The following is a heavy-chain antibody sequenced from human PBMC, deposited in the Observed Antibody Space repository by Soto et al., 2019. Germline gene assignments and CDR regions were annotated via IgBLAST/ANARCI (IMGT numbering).Heavy chain of an antibody. CDR2: IHAGNGNT. Sequence: QVQLVQSGAEVKKPGASVKVSCKASGYTFTSYAMHWVRQAPGQRLEWMGWIHAGNGNTKYSQKFQGRVTITRDTSASTADMGLSSLSSEDTAVYYCARPRGITGTTTAFDIWGQGTMVTVSS. D-gene: IGHD1-7*01. J-gene: IGHJ3*02. CDR1: GYTFTSYA. CDR3: ARPRGITGTTTAFDI. V-gene: IGHV1-3*01.